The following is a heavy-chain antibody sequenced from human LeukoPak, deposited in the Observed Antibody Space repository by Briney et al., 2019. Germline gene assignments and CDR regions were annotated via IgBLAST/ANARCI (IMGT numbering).Heavy chain of an antibody. CDR2: ISSSSSTI. CDR3: ARPAEYCSGGSCYETYYYYYYMDV. V-gene: IGHV3-48*02. D-gene: IGHD2-15*01. J-gene: IGHJ6*03. CDR1: GFTFSSYS. Sequence: GGSLRLSCAASGFTFSSYSMNWVRQAPGKGLERVSYISSSSSTIYYADSVKGRFTISRDNAKNSLYLQMNSLRDEDTAVYYCARPAEYCSGGSCYETYYYYYYMDVWGKGTTVTVSS.